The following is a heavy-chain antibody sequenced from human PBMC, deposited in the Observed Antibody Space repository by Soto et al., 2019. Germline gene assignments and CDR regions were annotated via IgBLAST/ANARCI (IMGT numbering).Heavy chain of an antibody. J-gene: IGHJ4*02. CDR3: AKDYGDWLYYFDY. CDR1: GFTFSSYA. Sequence: EVQLLESGGGLVQPGGSLRLSCAASGFTFSSYAMSWVRQAPGKGLEWVSAISGSGGSTYYADSVKGRFTISRDNSKNTLYLQINSLRAEDTAVYYCAKDYGDWLYYFDYWGQGTLVTVSS. V-gene: IGHV3-23*01. D-gene: IGHD4-17*01. CDR2: ISGSGGST.